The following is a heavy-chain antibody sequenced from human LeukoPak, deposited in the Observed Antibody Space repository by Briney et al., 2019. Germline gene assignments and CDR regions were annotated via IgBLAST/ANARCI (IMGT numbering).Heavy chain of an antibody. J-gene: IGHJ4*02. CDR2: ISANTGNT. D-gene: IGHD5-18*01. Sequence: ASVKVSCKASGYTFSTYGITWVRQAPGQGLEWMGWISANTGNTNYAQSLQGRDTMTTDTPTSTAYMELRSLRSDDMAVYYCAREDSATVDYWGQGTLVTVSS. V-gene: IGHV1-18*03. CDR1: GYTFSTYG. CDR3: AREDSATVDY.